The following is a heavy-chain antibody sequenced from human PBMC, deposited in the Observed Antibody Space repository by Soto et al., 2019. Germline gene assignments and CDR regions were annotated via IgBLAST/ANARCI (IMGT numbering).Heavy chain of an antibody. V-gene: IGHV3-21*01. CDR1: ESTFRSYS. J-gene: IGHJ4*02. CDR3: ASENHMITPGH. Sequence: GGSLRLSCAASESTFRSYSMNWVRQAPGKGLEWVSSISSSSSAIFYADSVKGRFTISRDNAKNSLYLQMNSLRAEDTAVYYCASENHMITPGHWGQGTLVTVSS. D-gene: IGHD3-16*01. CDR2: ISSSSSAI.